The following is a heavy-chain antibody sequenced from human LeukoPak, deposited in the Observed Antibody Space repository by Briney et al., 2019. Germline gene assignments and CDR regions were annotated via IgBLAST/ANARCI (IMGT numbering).Heavy chain of an antibody. V-gene: IGHV4-34*01. Sequence: SETLSLTCAVYGGSFSGYYWSWIRQPPGKGLEWMGEINHSGSTNYNPSLKSRVTISVDTSKNQFSLKLSSVTAADTAVYYCARGGYYYDSSGYYYGYWGQGTLVTVSS. D-gene: IGHD3-22*01. CDR1: GGSFSGYY. CDR3: ARGGYYYDSSGYYYGY. J-gene: IGHJ4*02. CDR2: INHSGST.